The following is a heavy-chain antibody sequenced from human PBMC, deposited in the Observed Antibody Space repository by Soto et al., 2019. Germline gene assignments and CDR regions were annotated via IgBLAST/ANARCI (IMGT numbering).Heavy chain of an antibody. CDR1: GDTFTFYS. J-gene: IGHJ4*02. V-gene: IGHV1-69*02. Sequence: QVQLVQSGAEVKRPGSSVKVSCKASGDTFTFYSINWVRQAPGLGLGWMGRINPILSMSNYAQRFQGRVTMTPDKSTITADMELSSLRSEATAIYYGASSFGSGYRAFDYWGPGALVTVSS. CDR2: INPILSMS. D-gene: IGHD3-10*01. CDR3: ASSFGSGYRAFDY.